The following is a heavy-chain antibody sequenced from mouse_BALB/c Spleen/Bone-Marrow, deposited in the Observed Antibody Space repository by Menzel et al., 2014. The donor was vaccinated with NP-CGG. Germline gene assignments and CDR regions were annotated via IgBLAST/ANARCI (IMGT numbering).Heavy chain of an antibody. CDR1: GFTFSSYA. D-gene: IGHD2-4*01. J-gene: IGHJ2*01. CDR3: ARRSDYDYFDY. V-gene: IGHV5-9-3*01. Sequence: EVHLVESGGGLVKPGGSLKLSCAASGFTFSSYAMSWVRQTPEKRLEWVATISSGGSYTYYPDSAKGRFTISRDNAKNTLYLQMSSLRSEDTAMYYCARRSDYDYFDYWGQGTTLTVSS. CDR2: ISSGGSYT.